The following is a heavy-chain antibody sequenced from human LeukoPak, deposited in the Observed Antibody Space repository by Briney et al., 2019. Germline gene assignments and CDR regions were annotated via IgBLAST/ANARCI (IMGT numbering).Heavy chain of an antibody. V-gene: IGHV3-23*01. D-gene: IGHD6-6*01. J-gene: IGHJ4*02. CDR1: GFTFNNYA. Sequence: GGSLRLSCAASGFTFNNYAMSWVRQAPGKGLEWVSAISGSGGSTYYADSVKGRFTISRDNSKNTLYLQMNSLRAEDTAVYYCAKVAIAANYYFDYWGQGTLVTVSS. CDR2: ISGSGGST. CDR3: AKVAIAANYYFDY.